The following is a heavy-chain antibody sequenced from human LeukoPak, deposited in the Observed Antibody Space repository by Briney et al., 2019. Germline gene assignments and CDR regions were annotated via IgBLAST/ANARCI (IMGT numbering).Heavy chain of an antibody. D-gene: IGHD1-26*01. CDR2: INPNSGGT. CDR3: ARAGRSGSLDDY. V-gene: IGHV1-2*02. Sequence: ASVKVSCKASGYTFTGYYMHWVRQAPGQGLEWMGWINPNSGGTNYAQKFQGRVTITADKSTSTAYMELSSLRSEDTAVYYCARAGRSGSLDDYWGQGTLVTVSS. CDR1: GYTFTGYY. J-gene: IGHJ4*02.